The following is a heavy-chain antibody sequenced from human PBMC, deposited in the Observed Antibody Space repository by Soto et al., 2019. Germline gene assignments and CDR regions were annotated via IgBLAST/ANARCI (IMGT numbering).Heavy chain of an antibody. CDR1: GFTFSSYA. Sequence: PGGSLRLSCAASGFTFSSYAMSWVRQAPGKGLEWVSAISGSGGSTYYADSVKGRFTISRDNSKNTLYLQMNSLRAEHTAVYYCSKRLAYCSGGSCYGYGMDFWGQRTTVTVSS. CDR2: ISGSGGST. D-gene: IGHD2-15*01. J-gene: IGHJ6*02. V-gene: IGHV3-23*01. CDR3: SKRLAYCSGGSCYGYGMDF.